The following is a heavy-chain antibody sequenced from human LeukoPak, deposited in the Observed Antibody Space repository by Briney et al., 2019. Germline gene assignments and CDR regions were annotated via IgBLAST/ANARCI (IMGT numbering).Heavy chain of an antibody. D-gene: IGHD2-2*01. CDR3: ARGGGDCSSTSCYAFDI. V-gene: IGHV4-34*01. CDR2: INHSGNT. J-gene: IGHJ3*02. Sequence: PSETLSLTCAVYGGSFSGYYWSWIRQPPGKGLEWIGEINHSGNTNYNPSLKSRVTISVDTSKNQFSLKLSSVTAADTAVYYCARGGGDCSSTSCYAFDIWGQGTMVTVSS. CDR1: GGSFSGYY.